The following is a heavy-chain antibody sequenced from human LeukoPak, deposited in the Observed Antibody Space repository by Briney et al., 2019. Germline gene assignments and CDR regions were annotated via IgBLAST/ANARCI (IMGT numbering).Heavy chain of an antibody. CDR1: GFTFSSYA. V-gene: IGHV3-21*01. D-gene: IGHD4-17*01. CDR2: ICSGSSAI. Sequence: GGSLRLSCAASGFTFSSYAMTWVRQAPGKGLEWVSIICSGSSAIFSADALKGRFTISRDDAKNLLYLDMNSLRAEDTAVYYCARGHTAVTRHFDFWGQGTLVTVSS. CDR3: ARGHTAVTRHFDF. J-gene: IGHJ4*02.